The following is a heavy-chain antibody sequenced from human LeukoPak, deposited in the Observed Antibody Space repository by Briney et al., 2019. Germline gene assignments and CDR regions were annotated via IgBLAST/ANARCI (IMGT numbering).Heavy chain of an antibody. CDR1: GGSISSYD. CDR3: ARDRAAAGTGVYYFDY. D-gene: IGHD6-13*01. Sequence: SETLSLTCTVSGGSISSYDWSWIRQPAGKGLEWIGRTYTSGSTNYNPSLKSRVTMSVDMSKNQFSLKLSSVTAADTAVYYCARDRAAAGTGVYYFDYWGQGTLVTVPS. CDR2: TYTSGST. V-gene: IGHV4-4*07. J-gene: IGHJ4*02.